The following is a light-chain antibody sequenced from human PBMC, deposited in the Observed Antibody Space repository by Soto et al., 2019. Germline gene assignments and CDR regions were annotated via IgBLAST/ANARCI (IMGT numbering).Light chain of an antibody. CDR2: GAS. CDR1: QSVSSN. CDR3: QQYYYWPT. Sequence: EIVMTQSPATLSVSPGERATLSCRASQSVSSNLAWYQQKPGQAPRLLIYGASTRATGIPARFSGSGSGTYFNLTINRLQSEDFVGYYCQQYYYWPTFGQGTKVEIK. V-gene: IGKV3-15*01. J-gene: IGKJ1*01.